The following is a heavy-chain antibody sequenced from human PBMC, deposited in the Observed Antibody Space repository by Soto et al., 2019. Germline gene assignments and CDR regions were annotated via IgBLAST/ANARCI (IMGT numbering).Heavy chain of an antibody. V-gene: IGHV1-69*12. Sequence: QVQLVQSGAEVKKPGSSVKVSCKVSGGTFSNYAIDWVRLAPGHGLEWMGGIVPIFGTTYYTQEFQGRATIIADDSTTTVYLEMSRLRSEDTATYYCARVEAVAGLYNYHGLDVWGQGTAVTVSS. CDR2: IVPIFGTT. CDR1: GGTFSNYA. CDR3: ARVEAVAGLYNYHGLDV. D-gene: IGHD6-19*01. J-gene: IGHJ6*02.